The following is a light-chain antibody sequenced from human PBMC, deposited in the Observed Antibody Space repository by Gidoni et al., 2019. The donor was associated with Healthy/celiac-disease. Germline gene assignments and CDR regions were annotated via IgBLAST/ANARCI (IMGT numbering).Light chain of an antibody. Sequence: VLTQSPATLSLSPGERATLSCRASQSVSSYLAWYQQKPGQAPRLLIYDASNRTTGSPARFSGSGSGTDFALTISSLEPEDFAVYYYQQRSNWPSLTFGGGTKVEIK. V-gene: IGKV3-11*01. J-gene: IGKJ4*02. CDR1: QSVSSY. CDR3: QQRSNWPSLT. CDR2: DAS.